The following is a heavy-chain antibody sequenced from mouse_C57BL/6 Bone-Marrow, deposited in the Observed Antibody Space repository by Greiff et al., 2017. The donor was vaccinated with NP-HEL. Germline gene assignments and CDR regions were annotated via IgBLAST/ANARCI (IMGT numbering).Heavy chain of an antibody. D-gene: IGHD1-1*01. CDR1: GYTFTDYE. CDR3: TNLTTVVAYDY. CDR2: IDPETGGT. Sequence: QVQLQQSGAELVRPGASVTLSCKASGYTFTDYEMHWVKQTPVHGLEWIGAIDPETGGTAYNQKFKGKAILTADKSSSTAYMELRSLTSEDSAVYYCTNLTTVVAYDYWGQGTTLTVSS. V-gene: IGHV1-15*01. J-gene: IGHJ2*01.